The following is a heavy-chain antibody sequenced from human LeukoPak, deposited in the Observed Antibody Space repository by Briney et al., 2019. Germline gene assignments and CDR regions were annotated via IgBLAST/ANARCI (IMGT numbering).Heavy chain of an antibody. CDR3: ARDWAAAYYFDY. CDR1: GFTFSSHG. CDR2: IWYDGSNK. Sequence: GGSLRLSCAASGFTFSSHGMHWVRQAPGKGLEWVAVIWYDGSNKYYADSVKGRFTISRDNSKNTLYPQMNSLRAEDTAVYYCARDWAAAYYFDYWGQGTLVTVSS. J-gene: IGHJ4*02. V-gene: IGHV3-33*01. D-gene: IGHD3-16*01.